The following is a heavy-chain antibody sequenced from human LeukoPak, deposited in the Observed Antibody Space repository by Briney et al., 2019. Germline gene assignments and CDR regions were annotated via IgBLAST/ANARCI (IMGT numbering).Heavy chain of an antibody. CDR1: GGSFSGYY. V-gene: IGHV4-34*01. CDR3: AGLYYGMDV. J-gene: IGHJ6*02. Sequence: PSETLSLTCAVYGGSFSGYYWSWIRQPPGKGLEWIGEINHSGSTNYNPSLKSRVTISVGTSKNQFSLKLSSVTAADTAVYYCAGLYYGMDVWGQGTTVTVSS. CDR2: INHSGST.